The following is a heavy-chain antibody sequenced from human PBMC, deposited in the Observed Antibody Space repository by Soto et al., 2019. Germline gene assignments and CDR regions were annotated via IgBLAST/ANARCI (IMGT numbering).Heavy chain of an antibody. CDR1: GFRFRDHF. V-gene: IGHV3-11*01. J-gene: IGHJ4*02. CDR2: ISSSGTTM. CDR3: AGDPYYYGSAF. D-gene: IGHD3-10*01. Sequence: GGSLRLSCAASGFRFRDHFMTWIRQAPGKGLEWVSKISSSGTTMYYADSVKGRFTVSRDNAQNLVYLQMNSLRGEDTAVYYCAGDPYYYGSAFWGQGTLVTVSS.